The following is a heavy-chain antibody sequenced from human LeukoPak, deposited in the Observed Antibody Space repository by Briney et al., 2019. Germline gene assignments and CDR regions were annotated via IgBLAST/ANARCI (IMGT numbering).Heavy chain of an antibody. CDR1: GYTFTSYG. CDR3: ARVILYSSGWSLSDY. V-gene: IGHV1-18*01. CDR2: ISAYNGNT. Sequence: ASVKVSCKASGYTFTSYGISWVRQAPGQGLEWMGWISAYNGNTNYAQKLQGRVTMTTDTSTSTAYMELRSLRSDDTAVYYCARVILYSSGWSLSDYWGQGTLVTVSS. J-gene: IGHJ4*02. D-gene: IGHD6-19*01.